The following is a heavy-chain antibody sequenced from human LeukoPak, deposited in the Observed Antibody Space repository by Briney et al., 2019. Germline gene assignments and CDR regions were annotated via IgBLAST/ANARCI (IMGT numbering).Heavy chain of an antibody. D-gene: IGHD3-10*01. CDR1: GGSFSGYY. Sequence: SETLSLTCAVYGGSFSGYYWSWIRQPPGKGLEWIGEINHSGSTNYNPSLKSRVTISVDTSKNQFSLKLSSVTAADTAVYYCARVLGIRYNYGSGSYSGIWFDPWAREPRVTVPS. CDR3: ARVLGIRYNYGSGSYSGIWFDP. CDR2: INHSGST. J-gene: IGHJ5*02. V-gene: IGHV4-34*01.